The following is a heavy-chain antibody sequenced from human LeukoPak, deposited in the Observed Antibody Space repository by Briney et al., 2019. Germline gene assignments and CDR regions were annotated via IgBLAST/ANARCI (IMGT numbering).Heavy chain of an antibody. CDR3: ARHRDSLGFHNWFDP. CDR2: TYYTGST. Sequence: PSETLSLTCTVSGGSITSHYCSWIRQSPGKGLEWIGFTYYTGSTNSNPSLKSRVTMSADPSKNQVSLRLVSVTAADTAIYYCARHRDSLGFHNWFDPWGQGALVTVSS. V-gene: IGHV4-59*08. CDR1: GGSITSHY. D-gene: IGHD3-16*01. J-gene: IGHJ5*02.